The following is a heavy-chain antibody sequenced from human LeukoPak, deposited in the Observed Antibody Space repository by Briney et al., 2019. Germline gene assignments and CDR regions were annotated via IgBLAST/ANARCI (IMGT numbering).Heavy chain of an antibody. D-gene: IGHD6-19*01. V-gene: IGHV4-59*08. Sequence: SETLSLTCTVSGGSISNNYWTWTRQPPGKGLEYIGYIYYTGGTHYNPSLKSRVTISVDTSKNQFSLKLSSVTAADTAVYFCAKYGGSGWVIDHWGQGTLVTVSS. CDR1: GGSISNNY. J-gene: IGHJ4*02. CDR2: IYYTGGT. CDR3: AKYGGSGWVIDH.